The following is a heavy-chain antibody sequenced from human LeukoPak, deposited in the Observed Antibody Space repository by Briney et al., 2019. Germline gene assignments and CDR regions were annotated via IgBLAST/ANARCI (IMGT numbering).Heavy chain of an antibody. D-gene: IGHD3-10*01. J-gene: IGHJ3*02. V-gene: IGHV3-48*03. CDR1: GFTFSSYE. CDR2: ISSSGRTI. CDR3: ARVATMVRVPLDALDI. Sequence: PGGSLRLSCAASGFTFSSYEMNWVRQAPGKGLEWVSYISSSGRTIHYADSVKGRFTISRDNAKNSLSLQMNSPRAEDTAVYYCARVATMVRVPLDALDIWGQGTMVSVSS.